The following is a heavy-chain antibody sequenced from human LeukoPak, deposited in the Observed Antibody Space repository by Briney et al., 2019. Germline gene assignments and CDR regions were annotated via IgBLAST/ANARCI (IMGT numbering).Heavy chain of an antibody. D-gene: IGHD2-21*02. CDR1: GGSISSGDYY. V-gene: IGHV4-30-4*01. CDR2: IYYSGST. J-gene: IGHJ4*02. CDR3: ARERGDLGFYFDY. Sequence: SETLSLTCTVSGGSISSGDYYWSWIRQPPGKGLEWIGYIYYSGSTYYNPSLKSRVTISVDTSKNQFSLKLSSVTAADTAVYYCARERGDLGFYFDYWGQGTLVTVSS.